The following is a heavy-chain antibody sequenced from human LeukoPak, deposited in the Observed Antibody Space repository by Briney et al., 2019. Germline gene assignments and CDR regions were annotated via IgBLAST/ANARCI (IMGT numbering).Heavy chain of an antibody. J-gene: IGHJ6*03. Sequence: PGGSLRLSCAASGFTFSSYAMSWVRQAPGKGLEWVSAISGSGGSTYYADSVKGRFTISRDNSKNTLYLQMNSLRAEDTAVYYCARRARDSYDSSGFSAYYYYMDVSGKGTTVTVSS. D-gene: IGHD3-22*01. CDR1: GFTFSSYA. CDR3: ARRARDSYDSSGFSAYYYYMDV. V-gene: IGHV3-23*01. CDR2: ISGSGGST.